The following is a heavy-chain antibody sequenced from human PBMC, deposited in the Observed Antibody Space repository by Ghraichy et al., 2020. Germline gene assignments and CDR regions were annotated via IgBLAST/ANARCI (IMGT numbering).Heavy chain of an antibody. D-gene: IGHD3-9*01. V-gene: IGHV3-74*01. CDR2: INSDGSST. Sequence: GSLRLSCAASGFTFSSYWMHWVRQAPGKGLVWVSRINSDGSSTSYADSVKGRFTISRDNAKNTLYLQMNSLRAEDTAVYYCASEDILTGYYDYWGQGTLVTVSS. CDR3: ASEDILTGYYDY. J-gene: IGHJ4*02. CDR1: GFTFSSYW.